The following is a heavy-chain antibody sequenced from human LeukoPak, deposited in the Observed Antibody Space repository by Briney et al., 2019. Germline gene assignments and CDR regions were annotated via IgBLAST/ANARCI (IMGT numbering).Heavy chain of an antibody. V-gene: IGHV4-34*01. CDR1: GGSFSGYY. D-gene: IGHD3-22*01. Sequence: SETLSLTCAVYGGSFSGYYWSWIRQPPGKGLEWIGEINHSGSTNYNPSLKSRVTISVDTSKNQFSLKLSSVTAADTAVCYCARDYYDSSGYSDYWGQGTLVTVSS. CDR2: INHSGST. J-gene: IGHJ4*02. CDR3: ARDYYDSSGYSDY.